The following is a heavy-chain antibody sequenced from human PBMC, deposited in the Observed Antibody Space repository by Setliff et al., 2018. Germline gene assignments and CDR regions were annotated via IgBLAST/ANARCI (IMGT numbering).Heavy chain of an antibody. J-gene: IGHJ4*02. CDR2: ISGSGGST. CDR3: ARDPVPPWLPLDY. Sequence: GGSLRLSCAASGFTFNNYAMIWVRQAPGKGLEWVSAISGSGGSTYYSDSVKGRFTISRDNAKNSLYLQMNSLRAEDTAVYYCARDPVPPWLPLDYWGQGTLVTVSS. V-gene: IGHV3-23*01. CDR1: GFTFNNYA. D-gene: IGHD5-12*01.